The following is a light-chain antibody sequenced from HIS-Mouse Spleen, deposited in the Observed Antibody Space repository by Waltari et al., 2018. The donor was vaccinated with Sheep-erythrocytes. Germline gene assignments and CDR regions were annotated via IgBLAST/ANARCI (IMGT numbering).Light chain of an antibody. CDR2: HVS. CDR1: SRDVGGYNF. V-gene: IGLV2-11*01. J-gene: IGLJ1*01. CDR3: CSYAGSYNHV. Sequence: QSALTQPRSVSGSPGQSVTISCTGTSRDVGGYNFVSWYQQHPGKAPKLMIHHVSKRPSGVPDRFSGSKSGNTASLTISGLQAEDDADYYCCSYAGSYNHVFATGTKVTVL.